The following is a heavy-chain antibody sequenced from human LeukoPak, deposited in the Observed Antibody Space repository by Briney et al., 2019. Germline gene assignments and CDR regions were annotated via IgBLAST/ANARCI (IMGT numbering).Heavy chain of an antibody. D-gene: IGHD2-2*01. V-gene: IGHV1-2*02. CDR1: GYTFTGYY. Sequence: ASVKVSCKASGYTFTGYYMHRVRQAPGQGLEWMGWINPNSGGTNYAQKFQGRVTMTRDTSISTAYMELSRLRSDDTAVYYCARVSPISTIVVVPAALLGLDPWGQGTLVTASS. J-gene: IGHJ5*02. CDR3: ARVSPISTIVVVPAALLGLDP. CDR2: INPNSGGT.